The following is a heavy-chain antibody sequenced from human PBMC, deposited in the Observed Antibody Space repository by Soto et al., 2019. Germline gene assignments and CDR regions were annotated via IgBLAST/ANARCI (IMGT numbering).Heavy chain of an antibody. CDR1: GGSISSGGYY. J-gene: IGHJ5*02. Sequence: QVQLQESGPGLVKPSQTLSLTCTVSGGSISSGGYYWSWIRQHPGKGLEWIGYIYYSGSTYYNPSLKSRVTRSVDTSKNQFAMKLSSVTAAATAVYYCARVGDIVVVPAAKFDPWGQGTLVTVSS. CDR2: IYYSGST. V-gene: IGHV4-31*03. D-gene: IGHD2-2*01. CDR3: ARVGDIVVVPAAKFDP.